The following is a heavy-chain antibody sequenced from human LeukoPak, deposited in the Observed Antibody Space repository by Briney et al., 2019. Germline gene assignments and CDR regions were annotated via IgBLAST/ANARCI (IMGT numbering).Heavy chain of an antibody. V-gene: IGHV3-48*03. Sequence: GSLRLSCAASGFTFSSYEMNWVRQAPGKGLEWLAYISSSGSTIYYADSVMGRFTISRDNAKNSLYLQMNSLRAEDTAVYYCARKPVGYCSSTSCYYYYMDVWGKGTTVTISS. J-gene: IGHJ6*03. D-gene: IGHD2-2*01. CDR1: GFTFSSYE. CDR3: ARKPVGYCSSTSCYYYYMDV. CDR2: ISSSGSTI.